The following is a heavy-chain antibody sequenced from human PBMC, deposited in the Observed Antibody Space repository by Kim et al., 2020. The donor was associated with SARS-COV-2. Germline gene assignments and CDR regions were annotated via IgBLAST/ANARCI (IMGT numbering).Heavy chain of an antibody. J-gene: IGHJ3*02. CDR2: ISGSGGST. Sequence: GGSLRLSCAASGFTFSSYAMSWVRQAPGKGLEWVSAISGSGGSTYYADSVKGRFTISRDNSKNTLYLQMNSLRAEDTAVYYCAKESTDIVLVVYAMGDAFDIWGQGTMVTVSS. CDR3: AKESTDIVLVVYAMGDAFDI. CDR1: GFTFSSYA. D-gene: IGHD2-8*02. V-gene: IGHV3-23*01.